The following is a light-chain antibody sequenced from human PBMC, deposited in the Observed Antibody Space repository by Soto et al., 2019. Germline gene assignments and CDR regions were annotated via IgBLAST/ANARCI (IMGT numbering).Light chain of an antibody. V-gene: IGKV3-11*01. Sequence: EIVLTQSPSTLSFSTLERSTLSCRASQSVSTYLAWYQQKPGQAPRLLIYDASNRATGIPARFSGSGSGTDFTLTISSLEPEDFAVYYCQQRSNWPPRLTFGGGTKVDIK. CDR3: QQRSNWPPRLT. J-gene: IGKJ4*01. CDR2: DAS. CDR1: QSVSTY.